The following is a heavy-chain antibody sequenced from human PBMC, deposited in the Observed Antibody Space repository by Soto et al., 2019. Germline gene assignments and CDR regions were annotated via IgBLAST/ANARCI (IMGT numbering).Heavy chain of an antibody. CDR2: VSFDGRNK. V-gene: IGHV3-30*18. Sequence: GGSLRRSCTASGFNLSTYGVHWVRQPPGKGLEWVAVVSFDGRNKYYAGSVEGRFTISRDNSKKTLYLHMNSLRAEDTAVYYCAKEGFYDRTGYYPFESWGQGTLVNVSS. J-gene: IGHJ4*02. CDR3: AKEGFYDRTGYYPFES. D-gene: IGHD3-22*01. CDR1: GFNLSTYG.